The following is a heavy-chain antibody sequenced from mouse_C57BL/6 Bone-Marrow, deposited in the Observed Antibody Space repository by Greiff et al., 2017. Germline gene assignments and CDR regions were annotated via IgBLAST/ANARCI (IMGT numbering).Heavy chain of an antibody. CDR2: IYPRDGST. V-gene: IGHV1-85*01. CDR3: ARLEFDGSSGDWYFDV. Sequence: VHLVESGPELVKPGASVKLSCKASGYTFTSYDINWVKQRPGQGLEWIGWIYPRDGSTKYNEKFKGKATLTVDTSSSTAYMGLHSLTSADSAVYFCARLEFDGSSGDWYFDVWGTGTTVTVSS. D-gene: IGHD1-1*01. CDR1: GYTFTSYD. J-gene: IGHJ1*03.